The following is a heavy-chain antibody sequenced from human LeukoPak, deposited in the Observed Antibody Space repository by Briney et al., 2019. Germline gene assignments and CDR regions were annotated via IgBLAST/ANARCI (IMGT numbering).Heavy chain of an antibody. J-gene: IGHJ6*03. CDR1: GGSINTASYY. Sequence: ASETLSLICSVSGGSINTASYYWGWIRQPPGKGLELIGNFYYTGTTFYNSSLQSRVTISVDTSKNQFSLKLTSVTATDTSVYYCAGMKATGTSRGYIDVWGKGTTVTVCS. D-gene: IGHD1-1*01. CDR2: FYYTGTT. CDR3: AGMKATGTSRGYIDV. V-gene: IGHV4-39*01.